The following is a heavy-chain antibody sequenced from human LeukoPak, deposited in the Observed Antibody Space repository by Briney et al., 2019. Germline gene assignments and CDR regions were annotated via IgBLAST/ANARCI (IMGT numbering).Heavy chain of an antibody. V-gene: IGHV1-69*04. CDR2: IIPILGIA. J-gene: IGHJ4*02. Sequence: SVKVSCKASGGTFSSYAISWVRQAPGQGLEWMGRIIPILGIANYAQKFQGRVTITADKSTSTAYMELSSLRSEDTAVYYCARDHAGYSYGEPLDTSFDYWGQGTLVTVSS. CDR3: ARDHAGYSYGEPLDTSFDY. CDR1: GGTFSSYA. D-gene: IGHD5-18*01.